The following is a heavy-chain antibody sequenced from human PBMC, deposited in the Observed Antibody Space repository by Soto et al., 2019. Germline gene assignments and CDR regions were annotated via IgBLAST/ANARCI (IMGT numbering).Heavy chain of an antibody. CDR2: ISPLKGRT. CDR1: GYTFTSYG. J-gene: IGHJ1*01. D-gene: IGHD4-17*01. V-gene: IGHV1-18*04. Sequence: GPDLKRPGASMKVSCKASGYTFTSYGISWVRQAPGQGLEWMAWISPLKGRTQYSQKAQGRVTLSTDTSSNTAYMEMTTLRVDDTAVYYCAMDYGDRPEYFKHWGQDTLVTVS. CDR3: AMDYGDRPEYFKH.